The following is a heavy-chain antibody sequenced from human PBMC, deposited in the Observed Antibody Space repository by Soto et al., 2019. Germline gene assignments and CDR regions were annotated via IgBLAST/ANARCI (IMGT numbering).Heavy chain of an antibody. V-gene: IGHV3-23*01. CDR2: ISGSGGST. Sequence: EVQLLESGGGLVQPGGSLRLSCAASGFTFSSYAMSWVRQAPGRGLEWVSAISGSGGSTYFPDSVKGRFTISRDNSKNSLFLQMNSLRAEDTAVYYCTKGNYDFYSRGAFDVWDQGTVVTVSS. CDR1: GFTFSSYA. J-gene: IGHJ3*01. D-gene: IGHD3-3*01. CDR3: TKGNYDFYSRGAFDV.